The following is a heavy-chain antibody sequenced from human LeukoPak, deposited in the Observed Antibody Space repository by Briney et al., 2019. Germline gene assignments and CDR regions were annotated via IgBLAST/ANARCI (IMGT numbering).Heavy chain of an antibody. CDR3: VKGSPLATGYFDY. CDR2: IKSKTDGGTA. CDR1: GFTFSNAW. V-gene: IGHV3-15*01. Sequence: PGGSLRLSCAASGFTFSNAWMSWVRQAPGKGLEWVGRIKSKTDGGTADYAAPVKGRFTISRDDSKNTLYLQMNSLRAEDTALYYCVKGSPLATGYFDYWGQGTLVTVSS. D-gene: IGHD5-12*01. J-gene: IGHJ4*02.